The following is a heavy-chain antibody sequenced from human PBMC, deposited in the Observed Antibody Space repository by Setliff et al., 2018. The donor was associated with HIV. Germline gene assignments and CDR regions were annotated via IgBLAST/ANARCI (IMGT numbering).Heavy chain of an antibody. CDR1: GGTFSSYA. Sequence: ASVKVSCKASGGTFSSYAISWVRQAPGQGLEWMGWISAYNGNTNYAQKLQGRVTMTTDTSTSTAYMELRSLRSDDTAVYYCARDREYYYYMDVWGKGTTVTVSS. CDR3: ARDREYYYYMDV. J-gene: IGHJ6*03. D-gene: IGHD3-10*01. V-gene: IGHV1-18*01. CDR2: ISAYNGNT.